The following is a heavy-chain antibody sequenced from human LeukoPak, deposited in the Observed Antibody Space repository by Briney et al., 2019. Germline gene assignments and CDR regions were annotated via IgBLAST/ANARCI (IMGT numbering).Heavy chain of an antibody. CDR2: MNPNSGNT. D-gene: IGHD2-2*01. J-gene: IGHJ3*02. CDR1: GYTFTSYD. Sequence: ASVKVSCKASGYTFTSYDINWVRQATGQGLEWMGWMNPNSGNTGYAQKFQGRVTMTRNTSISTAYMELSSLRSEDTAVYYCARGVVVPAAMGAVAFDIWGQGTMVTVSS. V-gene: IGHV1-8*01. CDR3: ARGVVVPAAMGAVAFDI.